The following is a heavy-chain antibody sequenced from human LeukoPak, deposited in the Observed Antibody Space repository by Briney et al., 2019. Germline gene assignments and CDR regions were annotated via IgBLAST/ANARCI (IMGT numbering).Heavy chain of an antibody. D-gene: IGHD3-22*01. CDR1: GLTFSSDA. CDR2: ISGSGGST. CDR3: VKESLPGYYYFDY. J-gene: IGHJ4*02. Sequence: GGSLRLSCAASGLTFSSDAMSWVRQAPGKGLEWVSTISGSGGSTYYADSVRGWFTISRDNSKNTLYLQMNSLRAEDTAVYYCVKESLPGYYYFDYWGPGTLVTVSS. V-gene: IGHV3-23*01.